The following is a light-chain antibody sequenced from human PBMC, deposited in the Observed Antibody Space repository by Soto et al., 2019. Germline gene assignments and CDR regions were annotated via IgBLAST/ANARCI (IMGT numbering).Light chain of an antibody. J-gene: IGLJ2*01. Sequence: QSVLMQPPSVSAAPGQKVTISCSGSSSNVGKSYVAWYQQLPGTAPQLLIYDNNKRPSGIPDRFSGSKSGTSASLGITGLQTRDEADYYCGTWDTSLSVVVFGGGTKLTVL. CDR1: SSNVGKSY. V-gene: IGLV1-51*01. CDR2: DNN. CDR3: GTWDTSLSVVV.